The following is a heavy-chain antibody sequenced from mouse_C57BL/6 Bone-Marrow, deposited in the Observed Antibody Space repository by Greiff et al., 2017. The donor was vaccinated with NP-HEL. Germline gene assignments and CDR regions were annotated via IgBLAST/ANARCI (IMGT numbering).Heavy chain of an antibody. CDR1: GFTFSSYT. D-gene: IGHD2-12*01. CDR3: ARHSSKAMDY. CDR2: ISGGGGNT. J-gene: IGHJ4*01. Sequence: EVQLQQSGGGLVKPGGSLKLSCAASGFTFSSYTMSWVRQTPEKRLEWVATISGGGGNTYYPDSVKGRFTISRDNAKNTLYLQMSGLRSEDTAVYFCARHSSKAMDYWGHGTSVTVSS. V-gene: IGHV5-9*04.